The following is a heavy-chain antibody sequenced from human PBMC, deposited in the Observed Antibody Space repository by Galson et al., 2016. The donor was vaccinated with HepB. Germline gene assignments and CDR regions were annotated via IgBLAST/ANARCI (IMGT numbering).Heavy chain of an antibody. CDR2: INHSGST. D-gene: IGHD2-15*01. J-gene: IGHJ3*02. Sequence: SETLSLTCAVHGGSFSGYWSWIRQPPGKGLEWIGEINHSGSTNYNPSLKSRVTISVDASKNQISLKLSSMTAADTAVYYCARHCGGGSCYHAFEIWGQGTTVTVSS. CDR1: GGSFSGY. V-gene: IGHV4-34*01. CDR3: ARHCGGGSCYHAFEI.